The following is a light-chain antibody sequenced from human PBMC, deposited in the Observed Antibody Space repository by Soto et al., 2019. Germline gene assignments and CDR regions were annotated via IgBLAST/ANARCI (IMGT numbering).Light chain of an antibody. CDR1: QGVTTN. CDR3: QQYNNSPFS. J-gene: IGKJ1*01. CDR2: DVS. Sequence: VLIQSPATLSLSPGERSTLSCMARQGVTTNFAWHQQKAGQSPRLLIYDVSNRATGVPARFSGSGSGTDFTLTISGLPSDDSVVYFCQQYNNSPFSFGQGTKVDIK. V-gene: IGKV3-15*01.